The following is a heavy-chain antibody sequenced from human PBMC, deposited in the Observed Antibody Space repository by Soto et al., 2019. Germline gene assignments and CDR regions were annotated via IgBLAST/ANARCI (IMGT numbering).Heavy chain of an antibody. V-gene: IGHV3-30*03. J-gene: IGHJ6*02. CDR3: AAETKSYFYGMDV. CDR2: ISYDGSNK. Sequence: QVQLVESGGGVVQPGRSLRLSCAASGLTFSSSAMHWVRQAPGKGLEWVALISYDGSNKYNVDSVKGRFTISRDNSKNTLDLQMNSLREEDTAVYYCAAETKSYFYGMDVWGQGTTVTVSS. CDR1: GLTFSSSA.